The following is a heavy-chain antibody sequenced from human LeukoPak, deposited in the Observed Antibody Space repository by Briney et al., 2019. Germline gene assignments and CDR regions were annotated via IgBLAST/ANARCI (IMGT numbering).Heavy chain of an antibody. CDR1: GYTSTSYY. D-gene: IGHD4-23*01. J-gene: IGHJ4*02. V-gene: IGHV1-46*03. CDR2: INPSGGST. Sequence: ASVKVSCKASGYTSTSYYMHWVRQVPGQGLEWMGIINPSGGSTSYAQKFQGRVTMTRDTSTSTVYMELSSLRSEDTAVYYCARENYGGNSAVGYWGQGTLVTVSS. CDR3: ARENYGGNSAVGY.